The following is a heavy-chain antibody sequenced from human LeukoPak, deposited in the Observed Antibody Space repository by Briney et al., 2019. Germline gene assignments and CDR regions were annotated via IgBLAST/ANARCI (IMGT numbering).Heavy chain of an antibody. V-gene: IGHV1-69*05. D-gene: IGHD3-10*01. Sequence: ASVKVSCKASGGTFSSYAISWVRQAPGQGLEWMGGIIPIFGTANYAQKFQGRVTITTDESTSTAYMEPSSLRSEDTAVYYCARDYYGSGYRYFCYMDVWGKGTTVTVSS. CDR2: IIPIFGTA. J-gene: IGHJ6*03. CDR3: ARDYYGSGYRYFCYMDV. CDR1: GGTFSSYA.